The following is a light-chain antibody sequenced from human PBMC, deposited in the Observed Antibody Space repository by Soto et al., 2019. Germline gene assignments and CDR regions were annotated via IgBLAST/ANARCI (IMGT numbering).Light chain of an antibody. Sequence: DIVMTQSPLSLPVTPGEPASISCRSSQSLRHSTGYNYLDWYLQKPGQSPQLLIYLGSNRASGVPDRFSGSGSGTDFTLQISRVEAEDVGVYYCMQALQTPYTFGQGTKLEIK. CDR2: LGS. J-gene: IGKJ2*01. CDR1: QSLRHSTGYNY. CDR3: MQALQTPYT. V-gene: IGKV2-28*01.